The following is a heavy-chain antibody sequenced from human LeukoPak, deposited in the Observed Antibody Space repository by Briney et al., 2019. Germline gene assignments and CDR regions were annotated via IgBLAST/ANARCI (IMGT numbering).Heavy chain of an antibody. CDR2: IHYSGST. D-gene: IGHD3-9*01. V-gene: IGHV4-39*07. CDR3: ARAFEGSNYDILTGYRWFDP. J-gene: IGHJ5*02. Sequence: PSETLSLTCTVSGGSISSSSYYWGWIRQPPGKGLEWIGTIHYSGSTYYNPSLKSRVTISVDTSKNQFSLKLRSVTAADTAVYYCARAFEGSNYDILTGYRWFDPWGQGTLVTVSS. CDR1: GGSISSSSYY.